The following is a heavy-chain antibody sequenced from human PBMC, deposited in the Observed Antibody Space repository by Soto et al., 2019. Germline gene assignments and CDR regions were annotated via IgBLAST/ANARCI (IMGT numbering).Heavy chain of an antibody. V-gene: IGHV4-31*03. J-gene: IGHJ3*02. CDR2: IYYSGST. CDR3: ARYIVVVPAAYSDAFDI. Sequence: QVQLQESGPGLVKPSQTLSLTCTVSGGSISSGGYYWSWIRQHPGKGLEWIGYIYYSGSTYYNPSLKNRVTISVDTSKNQFSLKLSSVTAADTAVYYCARYIVVVPAAYSDAFDIWGQGTMVTVSS. D-gene: IGHD2-2*01. CDR1: GGSISSGGYY.